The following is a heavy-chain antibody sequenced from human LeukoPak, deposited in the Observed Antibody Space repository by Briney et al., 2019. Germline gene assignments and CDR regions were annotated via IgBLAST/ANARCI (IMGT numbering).Heavy chain of an antibody. CDR2: ISGSGGST. D-gene: IGHD3-10*01. Sequence: SGGSLRLSCAASGFTFSSYAMSWVRQAPGKGLEWVSAISGSGGSTYYADSVKGRFTISRDNSKNTLYLQMNSLRAEDTAVYYCAKGFISPPNYYYYGMDVWGQGTTVTVSS. CDR3: AKGFISPPNYYYYGMDV. J-gene: IGHJ6*02. CDR1: GFTFSSYA. V-gene: IGHV3-23*01.